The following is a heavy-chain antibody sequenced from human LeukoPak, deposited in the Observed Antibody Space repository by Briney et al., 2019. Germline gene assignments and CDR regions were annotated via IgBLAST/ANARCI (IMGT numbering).Heavy chain of an antibody. D-gene: IGHD4-17*01. V-gene: IGHV5-51*01. CDR2: IYPGDCDT. Sequence: GESLKISCKASGYCFTSYWIGWVRQMPGKGLEWMGIIYPGDCDTRYNPSFQGQVTISADKSISTAYLQWSSLKASDTAMYYCARLGGKNGDYYFDYWGQGTLVTVSS. J-gene: IGHJ4*02. CDR3: ARLGGKNGDYYFDY. CDR1: GYCFTSYW.